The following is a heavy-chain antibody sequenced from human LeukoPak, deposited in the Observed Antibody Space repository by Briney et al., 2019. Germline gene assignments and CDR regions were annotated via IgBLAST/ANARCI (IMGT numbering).Heavy chain of an antibody. CDR1: GFTFSSFG. CDR3: VRGVGVSRFNYLDP. V-gene: IGHV3-33*01. J-gene: IGHJ5*02. CDR2: IWYDASNK. D-gene: IGHD1-7*01. Sequence: GGSLRLSCAASGFTFSSFGMHWVRQAPGKGLEWVAVIWYDASNKYYADSVKGRFTISRDNSKNTLYLQMNSLRDDDTAVYYCVRGVGVSRFNYLDPWRQGTLVIVSS.